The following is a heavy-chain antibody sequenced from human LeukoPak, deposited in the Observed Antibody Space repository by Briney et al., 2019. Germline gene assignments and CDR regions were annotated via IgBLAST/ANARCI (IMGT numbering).Heavy chain of an antibody. CDR1: GYTFTGYY. D-gene: IGHD6-6*01. CDR2: INSNSGGT. J-gene: IGHJ4*02. CDR3: ARAQFEYSSSSVYFDY. Sequence: ASVKVSCKASGYTFTGYYMYWVRQAPGQGLEWMGRINSNSGGTNYAQKFQGRVTMTRDTSISTAYMELSGLRSDDTAVYYCARAQFEYSSSSVYFDYWGQGTLVTVSS. V-gene: IGHV1-2*06.